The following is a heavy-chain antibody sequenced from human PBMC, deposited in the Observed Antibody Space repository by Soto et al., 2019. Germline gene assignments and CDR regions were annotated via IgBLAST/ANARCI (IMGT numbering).Heavy chain of an antibody. J-gene: IGHJ3*02. CDR1: GGSFGGYY. D-gene: IGHD3-10*01. CDR2: INHSGST. Sequence: SETLSLTCAVYGGSFGGYYGSWIRQPPGKGLEWIGEINHSGSTNYNPSLKSRVTISVDTSKNQFSLKLSSVTAADTAVYYCARRHYYGSGSYYNQRKLNAFDIWGQGTMVTVS. CDR3: ARRHYYGSGSYYNQRKLNAFDI. V-gene: IGHV4-34*01.